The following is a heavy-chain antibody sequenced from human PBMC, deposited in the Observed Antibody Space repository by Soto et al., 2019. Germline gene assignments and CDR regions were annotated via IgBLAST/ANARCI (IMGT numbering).Heavy chain of an antibody. CDR2: IYYSGST. D-gene: IGHD2-2*01. CDR1: GGSISSYY. V-gene: IGHV4-59*08. CDR3: ARVTWGYCSSSSCGWFDP. Sequence: SETLSLTCTVSGGSISSYYWSWIRQPPGKGLEWIGYIYYSGSTNYNPSLKSRVTISVDTSKNQFSLKLSSVTAADTAVYYCARVTWGYCSSSSCGWFDPWGQGTLVTVSS. J-gene: IGHJ5*02.